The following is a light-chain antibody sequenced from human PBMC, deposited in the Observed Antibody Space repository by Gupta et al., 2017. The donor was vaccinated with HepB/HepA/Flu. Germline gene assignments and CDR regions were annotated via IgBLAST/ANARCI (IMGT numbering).Light chain of an antibody. J-gene: IGKJ2*02. V-gene: IGKV1-5*03. CDR1: QSISSW. Sequence: DIQMTPSPSTLSASVGDRVTITCRASQSISSWLAWYQQKPGKAPKLLIYLASSLHSGVPARFSGSGSGTEFTLTISSLQSDDFATYYCQQYNNYPCTFGQGTKLEIK. CDR2: LAS. CDR3: QQYNNYPCT.